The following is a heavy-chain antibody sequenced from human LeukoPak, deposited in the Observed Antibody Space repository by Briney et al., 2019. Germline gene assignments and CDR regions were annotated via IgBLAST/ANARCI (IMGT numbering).Heavy chain of an antibody. J-gene: IGHJ4*02. Sequence: SETLSLTCTVSGGSVNGYYWNWIRQAPGKGLEWIGFIHYSGLTVYSPSLKSRVTISIDTSKNQFSLKLSSVTAADTAVYYCAREGITRKDWGQGALVTVSS. CDR3: AREGITRKD. CDR2: IHYSGLT. CDR1: GGSVNGYY. V-gene: IGHV4-59*08. D-gene: IGHD3-10*01.